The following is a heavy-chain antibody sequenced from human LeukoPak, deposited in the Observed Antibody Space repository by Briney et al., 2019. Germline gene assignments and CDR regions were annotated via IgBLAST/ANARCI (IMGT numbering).Heavy chain of an antibody. CDR2: FHNSGTS. D-gene: IGHD3-16*01. Sequence: PSETLSPTCTVSDDSISDYYRGWIRQPPGKRLEWIGYFHNSGTSTYNPSLKSRVTISADTSKNQFSLKLNSLTTADTAVYYCTRGAGWLIDYWGQGILVTVSS. CDR3: TRGAGWLIDY. J-gene: IGHJ4*02. CDR1: DDSISDYY. V-gene: IGHV4-59*01.